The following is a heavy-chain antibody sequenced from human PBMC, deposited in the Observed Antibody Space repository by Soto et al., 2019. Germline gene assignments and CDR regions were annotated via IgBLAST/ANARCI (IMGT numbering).Heavy chain of an antibody. D-gene: IGHD3-9*01. CDR2: ISGSGGST. J-gene: IGHJ6*02. CDR3: AKAYDILTGYYIASLYYYYGMDV. V-gene: IGHV3-23*01. CDR1: GFTFSSYA. Sequence: PGGSLRLSCAASGFTFSSYAMSWVRQAPGKGLEWVSAISGSGGSTYYADSVKGRFTISRDNSKTTLYLQMNSLRAEDTAVYYCAKAYDILTGYYIASLYYYYGMDVWGQGTTVTVSS.